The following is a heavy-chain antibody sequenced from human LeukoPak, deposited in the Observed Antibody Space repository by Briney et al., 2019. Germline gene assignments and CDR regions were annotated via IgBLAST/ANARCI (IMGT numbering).Heavy chain of an antibody. D-gene: IGHD6-13*01. Sequence: PSETLSLTCTVSGGSIGTYYWSWIRQSPGKGLEWIGYIYVTGTRYNPYLQSRVTISVDRSRNQFFLKMSSVTAADTAVYYCARHIAGGIEDMDVWGKGTKVIVSS. CDR3: ARHIAGGIEDMDV. CDR1: GGSIGTYY. CDR2: IYVTGT. V-gene: IGHV4-59*08. J-gene: IGHJ6*03.